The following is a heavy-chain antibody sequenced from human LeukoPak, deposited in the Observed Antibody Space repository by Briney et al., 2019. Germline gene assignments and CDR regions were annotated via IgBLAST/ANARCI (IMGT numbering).Heavy chain of an antibody. Sequence: SVKVSCKASGYTFTNYDINWVRQATGQGLEWMGRIIPILGIANYAQKFQGRVTITADKSTSTAYMELSSLRSEDTAVYYCARDQGYSYGLVYYFDYWGQGTLVTVSS. J-gene: IGHJ4*02. CDR2: IIPILGIA. CDR1: GYTFTNYD. V-gene: IGHV1-69*04. CDR3: ARDQGYSYGLVYYFDY. D-gene: IGHD5-18*01.